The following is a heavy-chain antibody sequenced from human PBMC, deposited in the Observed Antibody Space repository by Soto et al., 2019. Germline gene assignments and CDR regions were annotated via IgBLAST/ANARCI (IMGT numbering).Heavy chain of an antibody. CDR2: VYYTGST. J-gene: IGHJ4*02. D-gene: IGHD3-3*01. Sequence: QVQLQESGPGLVKPSQTLSLTCTVSGGSISSGDYHWSWIRQPPGKGLEWIGFVYYTGSTYYNPSLKSRVTISVDTSKNQFSLKLSSVTAADTAVYYCARSDFWSGYYTDYWGQGTLVTVSS. CDR3: ARSDFWSGYYTDY. CDR1: GGSISSGDYH. V-gene: IGHV4-30-4*08.